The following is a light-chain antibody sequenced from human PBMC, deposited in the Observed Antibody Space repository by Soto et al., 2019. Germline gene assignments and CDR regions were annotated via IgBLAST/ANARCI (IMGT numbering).Light chain of an antibody. CDR1: SSDIGGYNF. Sequence: QSALTQPDSVSGSTGQSITISCTGTSSDIGGYNFVPWYQQHPGKAPKLMIYEVTNRPSGVSNRFSGSKSGNTASLTISGLQAEEEADYYCSSHRSSGTLVVFGGGTKLTVL. V-gene: IGLV2-14*01. J-gene: IGLJ2*01. CDR3: SSHRSSGTLVV. CDR2: EVT.